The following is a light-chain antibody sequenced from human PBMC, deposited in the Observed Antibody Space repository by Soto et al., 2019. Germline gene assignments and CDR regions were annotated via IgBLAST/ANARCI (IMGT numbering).Light chain of an antibody. J-gene: IGKJ1*01. CDR2: GAS. V-gene: IGKV3-20*01. CDR3: QQYGSSPRT. Sequence: EIVLTQSPGTLSLSPGERATLSCRASQSVTGSYLAWYQQKPGQAPRVLIYGASNRATGIPDRFSGSGSGTDFTLTITRLEPEDFAVNYCQQYGSSPRTFGHGTKVDIK. CDR1: QSVTGSY.